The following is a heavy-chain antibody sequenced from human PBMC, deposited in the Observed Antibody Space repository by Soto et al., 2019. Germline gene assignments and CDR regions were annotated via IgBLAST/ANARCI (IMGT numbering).Heavy chain of an antibody. V-gene: IGHV3-7*01. D-gene: IGHD4-17*01. CDR3: ARDRPTTVTTGPDY. Sequence: PGGSLRLSCGASGFTFGGSWVSWVRQGPGKGLEWVANIKQDGSEKYYADSVKGRFTISRDNPKNTLYLQMNSLRAEDTAVYYCARDRPTTVTTGPDYWGQGTLVTVSS. CDR2: IKQDGSEK. J-gene: IGHJ4*02. CDR1: GFTFGGSW.